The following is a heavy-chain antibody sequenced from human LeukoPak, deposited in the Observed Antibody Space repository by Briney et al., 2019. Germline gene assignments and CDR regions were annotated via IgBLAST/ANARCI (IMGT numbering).Heavy chain of an antibody. CDR1: GYSFTSYG. V-gene: IGHV1-18*01. CDR3: ARDMGGYPYYFDY. CDR2: VSAYNGNT. J-gene: IGHJ4*02. D-gene: IGHD3-22*01. Sequence: GASVKVSCKASGYSFTSYGISWVRQAPGQGLEWMGWVSAYNGNTHYAQKLQGSVTMTTDTSTNTAYMELRSLTSDDTAVCYCARDMGGYPYYFDYWGQGTLVTVSS.